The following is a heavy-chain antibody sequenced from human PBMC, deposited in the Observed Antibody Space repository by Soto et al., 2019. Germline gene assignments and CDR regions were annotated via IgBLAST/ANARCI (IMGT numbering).Heavy chain of an antibody. CDR3: ARRERAAGTDWWFDP. CDR2: IYYRGST. CDR1: GGSISSSSFH. Sequence: SETLSLTCTVSGGSISSSSFHWGWIRQPPGKGLEWIGSIYYRGSTYYSPSLKSRVTISVDTSKNQFSLKLSSVSAADTAVYYCARRERAAGTDWWFDPWGQGTLVTVSS. J-gene: IGHJ5*02. V-gene: IGHV4-39*01. D-gene: IGHD6-13*01.